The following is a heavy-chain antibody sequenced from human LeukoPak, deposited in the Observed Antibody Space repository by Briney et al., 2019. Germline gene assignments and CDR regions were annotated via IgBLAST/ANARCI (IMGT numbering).Heavy chain of an antibody. CDR3: ARDGAYGSGSYYPFDY. J-gene: IGHJ4*02. Sequence: SETLSLTCAVFGGSISSYYWSWIRKPPGKGLEWIGYIFYNGNTNYNPSLRSRVTMSLDTSKNQFSLKLTSVTAADTAVYYCARDGAYGSGSYYPFDYWGQGTLVTVSS. V-gene: IGHV4-59*01. CDR1: GGSISSYY. D-gene: IGHD3-10*01. CDR2: IFYNGNT.